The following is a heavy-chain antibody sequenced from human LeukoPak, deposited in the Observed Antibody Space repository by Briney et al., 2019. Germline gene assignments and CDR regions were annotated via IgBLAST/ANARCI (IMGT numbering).Heavy chain of an antibody. CDR3: ARGYCSGGSCWYFDY. V-gene: IGHV3-20*04. J-gene: IGHJ4*02. CDR1: GFTFDDYG. CDR2: INWNGGSI. Sequence: GGSLRLSCAASGFTFDDYGMNWVRQAPGKGLEWVSGINWNGGSIGYGDSVKGRFTISRDNAKSSLYLQMNSLRAEDTVLYYCARGYCSGGSCWYFDYWGQGTPVTVSS. D-gene: IGHD2-15*01.